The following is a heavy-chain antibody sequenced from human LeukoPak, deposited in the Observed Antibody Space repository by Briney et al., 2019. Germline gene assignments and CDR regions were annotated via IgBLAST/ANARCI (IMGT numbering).Heavy chain of an antibody. CDR2: ISGSGGST. CDR1: GFTFSSYA. J-gene: IGHJ4*02. D-gene: IGHD6-13*01. Sequence: GGSLRLSCAASGFTFSSYAMSWVRQAPGKGLEWASAISGSGGSTYYADSVKGRFTISRDNSKNTVYLQMNSLRGEDTAVYYCAKSGIAAAGQRGYFDYWGQGTLVTVSS. V-gene: IGHV3-23*01. CDR3: AKSGIAAAGQRGYFDY.